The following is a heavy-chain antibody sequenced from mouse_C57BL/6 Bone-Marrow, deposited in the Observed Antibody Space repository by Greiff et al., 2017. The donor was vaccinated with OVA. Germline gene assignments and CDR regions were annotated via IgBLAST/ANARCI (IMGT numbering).Heavy chain of an antibody. Sequence: QVQLQQPGTELVKPGASVKLSCKASGYTFTSYWMHWVKQRPGQGLEWIGNINPSNGGTNYNEKFKSKATLTVDKSSSTAYMKHSSLTSEDSAVYYCARMVKKRIYWYFDVWGTGTTVTVSS. CDR2: INPSNGGT. D-gene: IGHD2-1*01. CDR1: GYTFTSYW. J-gene: IGHJ1*03. V-gene: IGHV1-53*01. CDR3: ARMVKKRIYWYFDV.